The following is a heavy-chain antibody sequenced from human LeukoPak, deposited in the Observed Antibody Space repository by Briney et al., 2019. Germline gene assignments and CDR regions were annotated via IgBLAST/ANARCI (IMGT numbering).Heavy chain of an antibody. CDR3: ARTWGSESYYAF. Sequence: GASVKVSCKASGYTFTEYYIHWVRHAPGQGLEWMGWINPNSDGTNYAQKFQGRVTMTRDTSVSTAYMELSRVRSDDTAAFYCARTWGSESYYAFCGQRTLVTVSS. CDR1: GYTFTEYY. J-gene: IGHJ4*02. V-gene: IGHV1-2*02. CDR2: INPNSDGT. D-gene: IGHD3-10*01.